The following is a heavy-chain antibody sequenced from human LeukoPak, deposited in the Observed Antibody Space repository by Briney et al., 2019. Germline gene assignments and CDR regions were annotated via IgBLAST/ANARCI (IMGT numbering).Heavy chain of an antibody. CDR3: ARARHSSSWLRSWSYYFDY. D-gene: IGHD6-13*01. J-gene: IGHJ4*02. CDR1: GGSFSGYY. Sequence: TSETLSLTCAVYGGSFSGYYWSWIRQPPGKGLEWIGEINHSGSTNYNPSLKSRVTISVDTSKNQFSLKLSSVTAADTAVYYCARARHSSSWLRSWSYYFDYWGQGTLVTVSS. V-gene: IGHV4-34*01. CDR2: INHSGST.